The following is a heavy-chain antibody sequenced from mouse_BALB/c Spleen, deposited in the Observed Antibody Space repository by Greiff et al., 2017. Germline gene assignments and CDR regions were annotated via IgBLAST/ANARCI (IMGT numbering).Heavy chain of an antibody. CDR3: ARGDYEEGMDY. Sequence: QVQLQQSGAELMKPGASEKISCKATGYTFSSYWIEWVKQRPGHGLEWIGEILPGSGSTNYNEKFKGKATFTADTSSNTAYMQLSSLTSEDSAVYYCARGDYEEGMDYWGQGTSVTVSS. CDR1: GYTFSSYW. V-gene: IGHV1-9*01. D-gene: IGHD2-4*01. J-gene: IGHJ4*01. CDR2: ILPGSGST.